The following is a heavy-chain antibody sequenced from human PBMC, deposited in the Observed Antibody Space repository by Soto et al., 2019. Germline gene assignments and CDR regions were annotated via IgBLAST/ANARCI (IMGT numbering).Heavy chain of an antibody. CDR1: GFSFSSYN. Sequence: GGSLRLSCAASGFSFSSYNMHWVRQAPGKGLEWVSDIIDSGGSTYYADSVKGRFTISRDNSKSTLYLQMNSLRAEDTALYYCAKGRSYYYYYGVDVWGQGTTVTVSS. CDR3: AKGRSYYYYYGVDV. J-gene: IGHJ6*02. V-gene: IGHV3-23*01. CDR2: IIDSGGST.